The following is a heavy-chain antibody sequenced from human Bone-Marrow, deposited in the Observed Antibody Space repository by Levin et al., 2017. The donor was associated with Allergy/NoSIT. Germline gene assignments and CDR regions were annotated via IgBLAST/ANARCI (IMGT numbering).Heavy chain of an antibody. CDR1: GYSISSGYY. Sequence: SETLSLTCAVSGYSISSGYYWGWIRQPPGKGLEWIGSIYHSGSTYYNPSLKSRVTISVDTSKNQFSLKLSSVTAADTAVYYCARLGTAMVSRAFDIWGQGTMVTVSS. J-gene: IGHJ3*02. V-gene: IGHV4-38-2*01. CDR3: ARLGTAMVSRAFDI. D-gene: IGHD5-18*01. CDR2: IYHSGST.